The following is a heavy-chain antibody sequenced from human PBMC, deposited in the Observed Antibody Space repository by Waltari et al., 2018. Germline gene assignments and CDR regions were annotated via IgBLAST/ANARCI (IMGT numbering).Heavy chain of an antibody. CDR2: IYWDDNK. CDR1: GFSLSTNGVR. CDR3: THGLFFPGYSDH. Sequence: QITLKESGPTLVKPTQTLTLTCTFSGFSLSTNGVRVGWIRQPPGKALEWLALIYWDDNKHDSPSLKSRLTVTKDTSKNQVVLRMTKMDPVDTATYYCTHGLFFPGYSDHWGPGMLVTVSS. D-gene: IGHD1-26*01. V-gene: IGHV2-5*02. J-gene: IGHJ4*02.